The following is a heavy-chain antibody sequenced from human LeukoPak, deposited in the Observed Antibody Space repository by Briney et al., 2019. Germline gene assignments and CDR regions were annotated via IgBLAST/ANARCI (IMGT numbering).Heavy chain of an antibody. CDR2: INHSGST. D-gene: IGHD2/OR15-2a*01. V-gene: IGHV4-34*01. Sequence: PSETLSLTCAVYGGSFSSYYWSWIRQPPGKGLEWIGEINHSGSTNYNPSLKSRVTISVDTSKNQFSLKLSSVTAADTAVYYCARGSGGHTTAGAPVVWFDPWGQGTLVTVSS. CDR1: GGSFSSYY. J-gene: IGHJ5*02. CDR3: ARGSGGHTTAGAPVVWFDP.